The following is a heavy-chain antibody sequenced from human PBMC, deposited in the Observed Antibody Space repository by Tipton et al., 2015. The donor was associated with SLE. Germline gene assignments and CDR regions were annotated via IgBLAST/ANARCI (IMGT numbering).Heavy chain of an antibody. CDR2: IYYTGNT. V-gene: IGHV4-59*11. CDR1: GGSITSHY. J-gene: IGHJ4*02. D-gene: IGHD4-17*01. CDR3: ATSEGYGHLLTY. Sequence: TLSLTCTVSGGSITSHYWSWVRQPPGKGLEWIGNIYYTGNTFYSPSLKSRVTISVDTSKNQFSLKLSSVTAADTATYFCATSEGYGHLLTYWGQGTRVTVSS.